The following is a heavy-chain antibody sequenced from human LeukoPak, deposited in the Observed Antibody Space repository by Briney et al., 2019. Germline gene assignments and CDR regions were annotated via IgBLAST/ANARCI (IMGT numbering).Heavy chain of an antibody. J-gene: IGHJ6*03. CDR3: ARDAAAHSYYYYYMDV. CDR1: GYPFNNYD. V-gene: IGHV1-18*01. Sequence: GASVKVSCKASGYPFNNYDINWVRQATGQGLEWMGWISAHNGNTNYAQKLQGRVTMTTDTSTSTAYMELRSLRSDDTAVYYCARDAAAHSYYYYYMDVWGKGTTVTISS. D-gene: IGHD6-13*01. CDR2: ISAHNGNT.